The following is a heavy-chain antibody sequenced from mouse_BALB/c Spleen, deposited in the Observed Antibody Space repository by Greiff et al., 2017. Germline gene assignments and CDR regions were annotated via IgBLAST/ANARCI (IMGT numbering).Heavy chain of an antibody. CDR1: GFTIKDTY. V-gene: IGHV14-3*02. CDR2: IDPANGNT. J-gene: IGHJ4*01. CDR3: ARKGAYYRYDYAMDY. D-gene: IGHD2-14*01. Sequence: VQLQQSGAELVKPGASVKLSCTASGFTIKDTYMHWVKQRPEQGLEWIGRIDPANGNTKYDPKFQGKATITADTSSNTAYLQLSSLTSEDTAVYYCARKGAYYRYDYAMDYWGQGTSVTVSS.